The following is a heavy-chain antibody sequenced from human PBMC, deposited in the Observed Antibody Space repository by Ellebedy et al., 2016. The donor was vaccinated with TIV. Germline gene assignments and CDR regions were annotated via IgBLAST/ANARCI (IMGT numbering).Heavy chain of an antibody. Sequence: GESLKISCAASGFTFSSYWMSWVRQAPGKGLEWVSTISNTGSRTYYADSVEGRFIISRDNSKKTLYLQMNSLRAEDTAVYYCAKGRGGGSDTSAPRYYFDYWGLGTLVTVSS. J-gene: IGHJ4*02. CDR2: ISNTGSRT. CDR1: GFTFSSYW. CDR3: AKGRGGGSDTSAPRYYFDY. D-gene: IGHD3-22*01. V-gene: IGHV3-23*01.